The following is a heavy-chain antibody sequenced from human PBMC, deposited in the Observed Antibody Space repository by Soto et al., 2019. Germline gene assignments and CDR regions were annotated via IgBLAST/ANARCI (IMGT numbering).Heavy chain of an antibody. CDR1: GYTFNAFY. J-gene: IGHJ4*02. V-gene: IGHV1-46*02. CDR3: ARTRWGVVITGYYFDY. D-gene: IGHD3-22*01. CDR2: INPIGDST. Sequence: ASVKVSCKAFGYTFNAFYMHWVRQAPGQGLEWMGGINPIGDSTSYAQKFQGRVTMTADESTSTAYMELSSLRSEDTAVYYCARTRWGVVITGYYFDYWGQGTLVTVSS.